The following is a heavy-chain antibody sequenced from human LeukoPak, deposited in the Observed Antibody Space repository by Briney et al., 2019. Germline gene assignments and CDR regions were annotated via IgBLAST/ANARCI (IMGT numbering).Heavy chain of an antibody. D-gene: IGHD5-12*01. J-gene: IGHJ4*02. Sequence: GASVKVSCKASGGTFSSYAISWVRQAPGQGLEWMGGIIPIFGTANYAQKFQGRVTITADESTSTVYMELSSLRSEDTAVYYCARGLSGYDSDYWGQGTLVTVSS. CDR3: ARGLSGYDSDY. CDR1: GGTFSSYA. V-gene: IGHV1-69*13. CDR2: IIPIFGTA.